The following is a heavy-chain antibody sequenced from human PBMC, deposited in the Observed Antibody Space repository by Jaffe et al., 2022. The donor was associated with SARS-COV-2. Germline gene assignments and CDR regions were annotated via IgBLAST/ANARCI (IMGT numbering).Heavy chain of an antibody. CDR2: ISSSSSTI. Sequence: EVQLVESGGGLVQPGGSLRLSCAASGFTFSSYSMNWVRQAPGKGLEWVSYISSSSSTIYYADSVKGRFTISRDNAKNSLYLQMNSLRDEDTAVYYCARSWGDSSSSVGDYYYYGMDVWGQGTTVTVSS. CDR3: ARSWGDSSSSVGDYYYYGMDV. CDR1: GFTFSSYS. V-gene: IGHV3-48*02. D-gene: IGHD6-6*01. J-gene: IGHJ6*02.